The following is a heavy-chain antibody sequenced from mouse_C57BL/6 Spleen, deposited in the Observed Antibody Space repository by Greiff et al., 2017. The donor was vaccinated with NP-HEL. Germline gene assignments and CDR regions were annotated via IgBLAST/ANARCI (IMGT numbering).Heavy chain of an antibody. CDR3: ASCGVTVVATEGAMDY. Sequence: VQLQQSGAELMKPGASVKLSCKATGYTFTGYWIEWVKQRPGHGLEWIGEILPGSGSTNYNEKFKGKATLTADTSSNTAYMQLSSLTTEDSAIYYCASCGVTVVATEGAMDYWGQGTSVTVSS. D-gene: IGHD1-1*01. V-gene: IGHV1-9*01. CDR2: ILPGSGST. CDR1: GYTFTGYW. J-gene: IGHJ4*01.